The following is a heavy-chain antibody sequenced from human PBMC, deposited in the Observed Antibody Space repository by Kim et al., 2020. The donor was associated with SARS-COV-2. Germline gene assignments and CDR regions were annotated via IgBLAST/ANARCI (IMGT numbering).Heavy chain of an antibody. CDR1: GFTFSNAW. J-gene: IGHJ6*02. CDR3: TTAVPDYYGMDV. CDR2: IKSKTDGGTT. V-gene: IGHV3-15*01. Sequence: RGSLRLSCAASGFTFSNAWMSWVRQAPGKGLEWVGRIKSKTDGGTTDYAAPVKGRFTISRDDSENTLYLQMNSLKTEDTAVYYCTTAVPDYYGMDVWGQGTTVTVSS.